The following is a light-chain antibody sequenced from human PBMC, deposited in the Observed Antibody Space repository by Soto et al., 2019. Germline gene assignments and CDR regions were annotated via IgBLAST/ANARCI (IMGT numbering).Light chain of an antibody. CDR3: GTWDSSLGTGV. V-gene: IGLV1-51*01. CDR1: NSNVGNNY. CDR2: DNN. J-gene: IGLJ2*01. Sequence: QSVLTQPPSVSAAPGQKVTISCSGSNSNVGNNYVSWYQQLPGTAPKLLIYDNNKRPSGIPDRFSGSKSGTSATLGITGLQTGDEADYYCGTWDSSLGTGVFGGGTKVTVL.